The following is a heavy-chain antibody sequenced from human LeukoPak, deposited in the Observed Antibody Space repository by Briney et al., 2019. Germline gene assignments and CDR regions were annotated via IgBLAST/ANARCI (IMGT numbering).Heavy chain of an antibody. CDR2: IWYDGSNK. Sequence: PGGSLRLSCAASGFTFSAYGMHWVRQAPGKGLEWVAVIWYDGSNKYYADSVQGRFTLSRDSSKNTLYLQMNSLRAEDTAVYYCAKDIGSLISRTLDTWGQGTLVTVSS. D-gene: IGHD1-7*01. J-gene: IGHJ4*02. CDR1: GFTFSAYG. CDR3: AKDIGSLISRTLDT. V-gene: IGHV3-33*06.